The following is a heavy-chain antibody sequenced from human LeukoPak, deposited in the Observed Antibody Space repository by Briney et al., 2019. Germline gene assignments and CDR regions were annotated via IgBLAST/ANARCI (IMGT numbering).Heavy chain of an antibody. J-gene: IGHJ4*02. CDR2: ISSSSSTI. V-gene: IGHV3-48*02. CDR3: AREEQLWLLGGYYFDY. CDR1: GFTFSSYS. Sequence: GGSLRLSCAASGFTFSSYSMNWVRQAPGKGPEWVPYISSSSSTIYYADSVKGRFTISRDNAKNSLYLQMNSLRDEDTAVYYCAREEQLWLLGGYYFDYWGQGTLVTVSS. D-gene: IGHD5-18*01.